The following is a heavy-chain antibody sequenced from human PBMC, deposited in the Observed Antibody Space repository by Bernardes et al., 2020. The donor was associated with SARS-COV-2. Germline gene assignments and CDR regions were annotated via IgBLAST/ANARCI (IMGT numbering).Heavy chain of an antibody. V-gene: IGHV1-2*04. CDR2: INPNSGGT. Sequence: ASVKVSCKASGYTFTGYYMHWVRQAPGQGLEWMGWINPNSGGTNYAQKFQGWVTMTRDTSISTAYMELSRLRSDDTAVYYCARETAAGTEIDYWGQGTLVTVSS. J-gene: IGHJ4*02. CDR1: GYTFTGYY. D-gene: IGHD6-13*01. CDR3: ARETAAGTEIDY.